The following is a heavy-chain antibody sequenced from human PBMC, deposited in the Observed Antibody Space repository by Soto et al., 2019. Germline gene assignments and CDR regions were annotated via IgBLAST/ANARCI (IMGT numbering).Heavy chain of an antibody. CDR3: ARDLTMVRGVNFPYFDY. CDR2: ISYDGSNK. J-gene: IGHJ4*02. CDR1: GFTFSSYA. V-gene: IGHV3-30-3*01. Sequence: QVQLVESGGGVVQPGRSLRLSCAASGFTFSSYAMHWVRQAPGKGLEWVAVISYDGSNKYYADSVKGRFTICRDNSKNTLYVQRNSLRAEDTAVYYCARDLTMVRGVNFPYFDYWGQGTLVTVSS. D-gene: IGHD3-10*01.